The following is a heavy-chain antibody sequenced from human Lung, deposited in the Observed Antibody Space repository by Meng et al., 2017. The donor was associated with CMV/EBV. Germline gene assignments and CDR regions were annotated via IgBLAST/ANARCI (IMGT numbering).Heavy chain of an antibody. CDR1: GYKFSGYE. J-gene: IGHJ4*02. V-gene: IGHV3-48*03. CDR3: VRGSGSDSKSIFDY. CDR2: ISHSGTTT. Sequence: SCVCSGYKFSGYEMNWVRQAPGKGLEWLSYISHSGTTTYEADSVKGRFIISRDNGKNSLYLQMNSLRGEDTAVYYCVRGSGSDSKSIFDYWGQGXLVTVSS. D-gene: IGHD3-10*01.